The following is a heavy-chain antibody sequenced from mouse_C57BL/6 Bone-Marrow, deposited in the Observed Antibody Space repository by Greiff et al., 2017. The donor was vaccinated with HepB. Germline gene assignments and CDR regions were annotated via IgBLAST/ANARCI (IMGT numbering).Heavy chain of an antibody. CDR3: AVTTTVVATGDAMDY. CDR2: IDPSDSYT. Sequence: VQLQQSGAELVKPGASVKLSCKASGYTFTSYWMQWVKQRPGQGLEWIGEIDPSDSYTNYNQKFKGKATLTVDTSSSTAYMQLSSLTSEDSAVYYCAVTTTVVATGDAMDYWGQGTSVTVSS. D-gene: IGHD1-1*01. V-gene: IGHV1-50*01. CDR1: GYTFTSYW. J-gene: IGHJ4*01.